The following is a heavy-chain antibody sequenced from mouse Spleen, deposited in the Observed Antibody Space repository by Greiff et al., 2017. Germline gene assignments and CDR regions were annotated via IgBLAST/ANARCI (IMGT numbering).Heavy chain of an antibody. J-gene: IGHJ4*01. V-gene: IGHV1-14*01. CDR1: GYTFTSYV. Sequence: EVQLQQSGPELVKPGASVKMSCKASGYTFTSYVMHWVKQKPGQGLEWIGYINPYNDGTKYNEKFKGKATLTSDKSSSTAYMELSSLTSEDSAVYYCARLNGNSLWAMDYWGQGTSVTVSS. D-gene: IGHD2-1*01. CDR3: ARLNGNSLWAMDY. CDR2: INPYNDGT.